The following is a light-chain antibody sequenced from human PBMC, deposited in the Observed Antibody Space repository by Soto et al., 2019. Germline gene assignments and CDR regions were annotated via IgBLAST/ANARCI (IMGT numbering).Light chain of an antibody. Sequence: EIVMTQSPATLSVAPGETASLSCMASQSAGNFLAWYQQKPGQAPRLLIYYISTRATGIPARFSGSGYGTEFTLTINSLQSEDSAVYYCQQHNQWPITFGQGTRLEIK. V-gene: IGKV3D-15*01. CDR1: QSAGNF. CDR2: YIS. CDR3: QQHNQWPIT. J-gene: IGKJ5*01.